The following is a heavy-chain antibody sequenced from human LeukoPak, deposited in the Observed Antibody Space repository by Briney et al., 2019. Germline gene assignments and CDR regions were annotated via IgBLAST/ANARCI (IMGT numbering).Heavy chain of an antibody. CDR2: ISAYNGNT. D-gene: IGHD5-18*01. Sequence: ASVKVSCKASGYTFTSYGISWVRQAPGQGLEWMGWISAYNGNTNYAQKLQGRVTMTTDTSTSTAYMELRSLRSDDTAVYYCALTLDTAMAYYFDYWGQETLVTVSS. J-gene: IGHJ4*02. V-gene: IGHV1-18*01. CDR3: ALTLDTAMAYYFDY. CDR1: GYTFTSYG.